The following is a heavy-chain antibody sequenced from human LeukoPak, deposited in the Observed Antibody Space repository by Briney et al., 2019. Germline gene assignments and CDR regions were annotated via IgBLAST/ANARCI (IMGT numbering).Heavy chain of an antibody. CDR3: ARDFSGSGHFDY. D-gene: IGHD2-15*01. J-gene: IGHJ4*02. CDR1: GGSISSYY. V-gene: IGHV4-59*01. Sequence: SETLSLTCTVSGGSISSYYWSWIRQPPGKGLEWIGYIYYSGSTNYNPSLKSRVTISVDTSKNQFSLKLSSVTAADTAVYYCARDFSGSGHFDYWGQGTLVTVSS. CDR2: IYYSGST.